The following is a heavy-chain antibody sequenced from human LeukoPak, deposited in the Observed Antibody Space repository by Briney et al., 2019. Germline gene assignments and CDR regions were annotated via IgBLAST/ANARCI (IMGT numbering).Heavy chain of an antibody. CDR3: ARHGLSIDGSGSYYNAYGSFDY. Sequence: SETLSLTCTVSGGSISSYYWSWIRQPPGKGLEWIGYIYYSGSTNYNPSLKSRVTISVDTSKNQFSLKLSSVTAADTAVYYSARHGLSIDGSGSYYNAYGSFDYWGQGALVTVSS. J-gene: IGHJ4*02. CDR2: IYYSGST. CDR1: GGSISSYY. D-gene: IGHD3-10*01. V-gene: IGHV4-59*08.